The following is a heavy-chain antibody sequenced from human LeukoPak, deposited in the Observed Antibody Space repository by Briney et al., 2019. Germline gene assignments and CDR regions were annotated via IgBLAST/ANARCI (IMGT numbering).Heavy chain of an antibody. Sequence: QLGGSLRLSCAASGFTFSNYAMHWVRQAPGKGLEWVAVIYYDGSNEYYADSVKGRFTISRDNSKNTLYLQMNSLRAEDTAMYYCARDSPRTGPWGQGILVTVSS. D-gene: IGHD1-1*01. CDR2: IYYDGSNE. J-gene: IGHJ5*02. V-gene: IGHV3-33*01. CDR3: ARDSPRTGP. CDR1: GFTFSNYA.